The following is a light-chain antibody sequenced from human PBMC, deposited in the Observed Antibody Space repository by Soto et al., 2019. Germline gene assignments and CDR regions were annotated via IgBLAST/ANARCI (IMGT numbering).Light chain of an antibody. CDR3: QSYDSSLSGGL. CDR2: GDS. Sequence: SVLTQPPSVSGAPGQRVTISCTGSSSNIGAGYNVHWYQQVPGTAPKPLIYGDSNRPSGVPDRFSGSKSGTSASLAITGLQAEYEADYYCQSYDSSLSGGLFGGGTKLTVL. J-gene: IGLJ3*02. CDR1: SSNIGAGYN. V-gene: IGLV1-40*01.